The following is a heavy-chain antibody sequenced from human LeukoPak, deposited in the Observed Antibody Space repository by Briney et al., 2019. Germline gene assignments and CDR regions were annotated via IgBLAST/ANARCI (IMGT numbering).Heavy chain of an antibody. J-gene: IGHJ4*02. CDR1: GFTFSAYG. Sequence: GKSLRLSCAASGFTFSAYGMHWVRLAPGKGLEWVAVISYDGSNKYYADSVKGRFTISRDNSKNTLYLQMNSLRAEDTAVYYCATVDIVATWPPDFDYWGQGTLVTVSS. D-gene: IGHD5-12*01. CDR2: ISYDGSNK. CDR3: ATVDIVATWPPDFDY. V-gene: IGHV3-30*03.